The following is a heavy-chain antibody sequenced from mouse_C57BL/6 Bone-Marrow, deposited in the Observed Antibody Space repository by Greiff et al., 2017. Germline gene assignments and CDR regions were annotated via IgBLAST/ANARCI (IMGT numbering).Heavy chain of an antibody. Sequence: QVQLQQSGPGLVQPSQSLSITCTVSGFSLTSYGVHWVRQSPGKGLEWLGVIWRGGSTDYNAAFMSRLSITKDNSKSQVFFKMNSLQADDTAIYYCAKNRAYGNFYFDYWGQGTTLPVSS. D-gene: IGHD2-1*01. CDR2: IWRGGST. V-gene: IGHV2-5*01. CDR3: AKNRAYGNFYFDY. J-gene: IGHJ2*01. CDR1: GFSLTSYG.